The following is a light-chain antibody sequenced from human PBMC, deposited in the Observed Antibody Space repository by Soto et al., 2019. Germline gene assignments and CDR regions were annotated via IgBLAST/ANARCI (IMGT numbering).Light chain of an antibody. CDR2: DVN. CDR1: SSDVGGYNY. V-gene: IGLV2-11*01. CDR3: CSYAVSYTLYV. J-gene: IGLJ1*01. Sequence: QSALTQPRSVSGSPGHAVTISCTETSSDVGGYNYVSWYQQHTGKAPKLMIYDVNKRPSGIPDRFSGSKSGNTASLTISGLQAEDEAAYFCCSYAVSYTLYVFGTGTKVTVL.